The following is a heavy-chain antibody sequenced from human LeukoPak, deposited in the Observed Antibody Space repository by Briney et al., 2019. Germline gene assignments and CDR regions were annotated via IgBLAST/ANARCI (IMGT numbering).Heavy chain of an antibody. CDR1: GGSISSYY. CDR2: IYYSGST. CDR3: ASHSKDIVVVPAAYHDAFDI. D-gene: IGHD2-2*01. J-gene: IGHJ3*02. Sequence: SETLSLTCTVSGGSISSYYWSWIRQPPGKGLEGSGYIYYSGSTNYNPSLKSRLTISVDTSKHQFSLKLSSVTAADTAVYYCASHSKDIVVVPAAYHDAFDIWGQGTMVTVSS. V-gene: IGHV4-59*08.